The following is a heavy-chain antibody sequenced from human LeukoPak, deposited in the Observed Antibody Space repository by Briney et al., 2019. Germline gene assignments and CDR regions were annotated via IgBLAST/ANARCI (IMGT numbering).Heavy chain of an antibody. D-gene: IGHD4-17*01. V-gene: IGHV3-23*01. CDR3: AKGGDGVDYFDY. CDR1: GFTFSSYA. J-gene: IGHJ4*02. Sequence: GGSLRLSCAASGFTFSSYAMGWVRQAPGKGLEWVSAISGSGGSTYYADSVKGRFTISRDNSKNTLYLQMNSLRAEDTAVYYCAKGGDGVDYFDYWGQGTLVTVSS. CDR2: ISGSGGST.